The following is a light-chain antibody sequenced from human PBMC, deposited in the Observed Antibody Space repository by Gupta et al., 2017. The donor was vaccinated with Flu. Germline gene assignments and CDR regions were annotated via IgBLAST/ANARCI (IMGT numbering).Light chain of an antibody. CDR3: QQAYSFPLT. CDR2: PAT. CDR1: QTIYSE. V-gene: IGKV1-12*01. J-gene: IGKJ4*01. Sequence: DLQMTQSPSSVSASAGDRVSVTCRASQTIYSEVAWYQHKAGKAPKLLIHPATTLQNGVPSRFSGSGYGTDFTLTITSLQPEDFATYYCQQAYSFPLTFGGGTKVEI.